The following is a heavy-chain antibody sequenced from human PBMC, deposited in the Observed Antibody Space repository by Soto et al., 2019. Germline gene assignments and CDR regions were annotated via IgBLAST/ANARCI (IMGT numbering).Heavy chain of an antibody. CDR1: GGSFSGYY. D-gene: IGHD6-19*01. V-gene: IGHV4-34*01. Sequence: SETLSLTCAVYGGSFSGYYWSWIRQPPGKGLEWIGEINHSGSTNYNPSLKSRVTISVDTSKNQFSLKLSSVTAADTAVYYCASTTGYSSGWYKDNWFDPWGQGTLVTVSS. CDR3: ASTTGYSSGWYKDNWFDP. J-gene: IGHJ5*02. CDR2: INHSGST.